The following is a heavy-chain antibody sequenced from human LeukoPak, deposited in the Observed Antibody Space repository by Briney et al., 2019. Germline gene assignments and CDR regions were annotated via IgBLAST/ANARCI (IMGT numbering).Heavy chain of an antibody. D-gene: IGHD3-22*01. CDR1: GFIFSGYG. V-gene: IGHV3-33*01. CDR3: ARDKWRENYDSSGYYDY. J-gene: IGHJ4*02. Sequence: GGSLRLSCEASGFIFSGYGTHWVRQAPRKGLEWVAVIWYDGSNKYYADSVKGRFTISRNNSKNTLYLQMNSLRAEDTAVYYCARDKWRENYDSSGYYDYWGQGTLVTVSS. CDR2: IWYDGSNK.